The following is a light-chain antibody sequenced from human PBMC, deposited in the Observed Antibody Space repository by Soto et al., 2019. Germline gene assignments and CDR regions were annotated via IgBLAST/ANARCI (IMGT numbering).Light chain of an antibody. CDR1: QSVSSSY. CDR2: GAS. CDR3: QQYGSSSIT. V-gene: IGKV3-20*01. Sequence: EIVLTQSPGTLSLSPGERATLSCRASQSVSSSYLAWYQQEPGQAPRLLIYGASSRATGIPDRFSGSGSGTDFTLTISRLEPEDFAVYYCQQYGSSSITFGQGTRLE. J-gene: IGKJ5*01.